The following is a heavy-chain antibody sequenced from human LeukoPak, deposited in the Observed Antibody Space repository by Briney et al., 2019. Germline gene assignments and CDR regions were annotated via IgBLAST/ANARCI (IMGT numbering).Heavy chain of an antibody. J-gene: IGHJ4*02. CDR1: GYSFTGYW. Sequence: HWESLKISCKGSGYSFTGYWIGWVRQMPGKGLEWMGIIYPGDSDTRYSPSFQGQVTISADKSISTAYLQWSSLKASDTAMYYCAIQPNIVATNYWGQGTLVTVSS. V-gene: IGHV5-51*01. CDR3: AIQPNIVATNY. D-gene: IGHD5-12*01. CDR2: IYPGDSDT.